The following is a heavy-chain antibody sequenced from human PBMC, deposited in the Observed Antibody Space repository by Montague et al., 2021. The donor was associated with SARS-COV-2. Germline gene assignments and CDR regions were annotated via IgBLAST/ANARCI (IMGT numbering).Heavy chain of an antibody. V-gene: IGHV2-70*01. D-gene: IGHD4-17*01. CDR2: IDWDEDQ. CDR3: ARSYGDYRDSYSDY. J-gene: IGHJ4*02. Sequence: PALVKPTQTLTLTCTFSGFSLNTSGMCVSWIRQPPGKALEWLALIDWDEDQYYSTSLKTRLTISKDTSKNQVVLTMTNMDPIDTATYYCARSYGDYRDSYSDYWGQGTLVTVSS. CDR1: GFSLNTSGMC.